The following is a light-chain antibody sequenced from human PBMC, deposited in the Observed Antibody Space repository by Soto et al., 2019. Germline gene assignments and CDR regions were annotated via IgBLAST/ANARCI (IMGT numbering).Light chain of an antibody. V-gene: IGKV3-20*01. J-gene: IGKJ2*01. Sequence: EIVLTQSPGTLSLSPGEKATLSCRASQSVYNSYLAWYQQKPGQTPRLLIIAASNRATGVPDRFSGSGSGTDFTLTISRLEPEDFAVYYCQQYGSPPHTFGQGTKVEI. CDR3: QQYGSPPHT. CDR1: QSVYNSY. CDR2: AAS.